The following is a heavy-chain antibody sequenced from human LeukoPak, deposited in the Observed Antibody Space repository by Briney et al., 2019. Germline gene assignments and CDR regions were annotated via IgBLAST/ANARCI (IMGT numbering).Heavy chain of an antibody. D-gene: IGHD1-26*01. Sequence: PGGSLRLSCAASGFTFSSYGMHWVRQAPGKGLEWVAFIRYDGSNKYYADSVKGRFTISRDNSKNTLHLQMNSLRAEDTAVYYCARDRSSGRTDWLDPWGQGTLVTVSS. V-gene: IGHV3-30*02. J-gene: IGHJ5*02. CDR2: IRYDGSNK. CDR3: ARDRSSGRTDWLDP. CDR1: GFTFSSYG.